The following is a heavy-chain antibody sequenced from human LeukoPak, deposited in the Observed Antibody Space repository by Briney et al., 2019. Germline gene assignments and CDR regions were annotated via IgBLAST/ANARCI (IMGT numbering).Heavy chain of an antibody. V-gene: IGHV3-21*04. CDR3: AKDFHRLGEFDAFDI. CDR1: GFTFSSYA. CDR2: ISGTGSYK. D-gene: IGHD3-16*01. Sequence: GGSLRLSCAASGFTFSSYAMSWVRQAPGKGLEWVSCISGTGSYKYYADSVKGRFTISRDKAKNSLYLQMNSLRAEDTALYYCAKDFHRLGEFDAFDIWGQGTMVTVSS. J-gene: IGHJ3*02.